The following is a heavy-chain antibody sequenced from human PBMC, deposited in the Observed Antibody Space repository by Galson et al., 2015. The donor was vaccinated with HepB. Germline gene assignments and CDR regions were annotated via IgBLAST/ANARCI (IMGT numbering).Heavy chain of an antibody. CDR2: INNRGNSR. D-gene: IGHD3-9*01. CDR3: ARVMGYYDIMTGFLYLFFGMDV. CDR1: GFNFSSHA. V-gene: IGHV3-48*03. J-gene: IGHJ6*02. Sequence: SLRLSCAASGFNFSSHAMHWVRQAPGKGLDWVSYINNRGNSRYYADSVKGRFTISRDNAKNSLFLQMNSLRAEDTAVYYCARVMGYYDIMTGFLYLFFGMDVWGQGTTVTVSS.